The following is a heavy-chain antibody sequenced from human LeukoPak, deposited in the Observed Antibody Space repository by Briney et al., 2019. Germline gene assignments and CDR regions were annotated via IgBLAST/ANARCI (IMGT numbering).Heavy chain of an antibody. D-gene: IGHD3-9*01. V-gene: IGHV3-23*01. CDR1: GFTFSSYA. J-gene: IGHJ3*02. Sequence: GGSLRLSCAASGFTFSSYAMSSVRQAPGKGLEWVSAISGSGGSTYYADSVKGRFTISGDNSKNTLYLQMNSLRAEDTAGYYCAKDDWVLAFDIWGQGTMVTVSS. CDR2: ISGSGGST. CDR3: AKDDWVLAFDI.